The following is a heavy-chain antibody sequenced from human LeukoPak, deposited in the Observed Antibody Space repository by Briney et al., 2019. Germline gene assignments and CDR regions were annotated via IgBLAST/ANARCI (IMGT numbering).Heavy chain of an antibody. V-gene: IGHV3-48*01. D-gene: IGHD2-21*02. CDR3: ARGRADYYFDY. CDR2: ISSGSSTI. Sequence: GGSLRLSCAASGFTFSGYSMNWVGQAPGKGLEGVSYISSGSSTIYYADFVRGRFTTSRDNAKSSLYLQMNSLRAEDTAVYYCARGRADYYFDYWSQGTLVTVSS. J-gene: IGHJ4*02. CDR1: GFTFSGYS.